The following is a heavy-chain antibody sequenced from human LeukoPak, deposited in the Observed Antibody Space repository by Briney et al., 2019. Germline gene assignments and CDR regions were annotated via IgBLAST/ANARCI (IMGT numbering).Heavy chain of an antibody. CDR3: ARQGLFYYDSSGYSHFDY. V-gene: IGHV4-38-2*01. CDR2: IYHSGST. CDR1: GYSISSGYY. Sequence: SETLSLTCAVSGYSISSGYYWGWIRQPPGKGLEWIGSIYHSGSTYYNPSLKSRVTISVDTSKNQFSLKLSSVTAADTGVYYCARQGLFYYDSSGYSHFDYWGQGTLVTVSS. J-gene: IGHJ4*02. D-gene: IGHD3-22*01.